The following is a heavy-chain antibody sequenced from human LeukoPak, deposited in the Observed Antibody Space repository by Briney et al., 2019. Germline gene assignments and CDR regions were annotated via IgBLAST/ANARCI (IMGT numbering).Heavy chain of an antibody. Sequence: GGSLRLSCAASGFTFDDYGMSWFRLTPGKGLEWVSVLYTGGIRYYAGFVRGRFTISRDDSKNTLYLQMNNPRAEDTAIYYCTKMFTKDNWYGGPDYWGQGTLVTVSS. CDR3: TKMFTKDNWYGGPDY. V-gene: IGHV3-23*03. J-gene: IGHJ4*02. CDR1: GFTFDDYG. D-gene: IGHD2-8*01. CDR2: LYTGGIR.